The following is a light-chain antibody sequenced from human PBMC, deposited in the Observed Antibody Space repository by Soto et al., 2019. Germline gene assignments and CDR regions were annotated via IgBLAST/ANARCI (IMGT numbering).Light chain of an antibody. Sequence: QSVLTQLPSVSGAPGQRVTISCTGSSSNIGAGYEVHWYQQLPGTAPKLLIYGDRYRPSGVPDRFSGSKSGTSVSLAITGLQAEDEADYHCQSYDSSLSGMVFDGGTQLTVL. CDR3: QSYDSSLSGMV. CDR2: GDR. CDR1: SSNIGAGYE. V-gene: IGLV1-40*01. J-gene: IGLJ3*02.